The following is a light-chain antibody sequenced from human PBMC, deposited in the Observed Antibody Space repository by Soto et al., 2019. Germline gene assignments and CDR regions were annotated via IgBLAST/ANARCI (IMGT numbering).Light chain of an antibody. CDR3: SSSTSSDTLL. J-gene: IGLJ2*01. CDR2: EVS. Sequence: QSALTQPASVSGSPGQSITISCTGTSSGVGGYNYVSWYQQHPGKAPELMIYEVSNRPSGVSNRFSGSKSGNTASLTISGLQAEDEDDYYCSSSTSSDTLLFGGGTKVTVL. V-gene: IGLV2-14*01. CDR1: SSGVGGYNY.